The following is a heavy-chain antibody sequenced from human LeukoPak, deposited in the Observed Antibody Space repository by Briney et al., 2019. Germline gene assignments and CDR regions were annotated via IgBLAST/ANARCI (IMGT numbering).Heavy chain of an antibody. D-gene: IGHD3-10*01. V-gene: IGHV1-46*01. J-gene: IGHJ4*02. Sequence: ASVKVSSKASGYTFTSYYMHWVRQAPGQGLEWMGIINPSGGSTSYAQKFQGRVTMTRDTSTSTVYMELSSLRSEDTAVYYCARSGYGSGSRKGRTFDYWGQGTLVTVSS. CDR2: INPSGGST. CDR1: GYTFTSYY. CDR3: ARSGYGSGSRKGRTFDY.